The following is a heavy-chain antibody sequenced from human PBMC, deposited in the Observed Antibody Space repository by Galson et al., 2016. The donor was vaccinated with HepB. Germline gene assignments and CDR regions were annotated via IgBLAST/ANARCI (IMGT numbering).Heavy chain of an antibody. Sequence: TLSLTCNVSGGSVSGPYYYWSWIRQPPGKGLEWIGEINHSGSTNYNPSLKSRVTISVDTSKNQFSLKLSSVTAADMAIYYCAREIYYYGSGRRRGWFDPWGQGTLVTVSS. V-gene: IGHV4-34*01. CDR3: AREIYYYGSGRRRGWFDP. CDR2: INHSGST. CDR1: GGSVSGPYYY. J-gene: IGHJ5*02. D-gene: IGHD3-10*01.